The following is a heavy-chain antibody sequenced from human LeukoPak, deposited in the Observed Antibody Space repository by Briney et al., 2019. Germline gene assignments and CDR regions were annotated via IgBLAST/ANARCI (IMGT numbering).Heavy chain of an antibody. Sequence: PSETLSLTCSVSGASISSHYWNWIRHPPGKELEWIGYIFHSGNTKSNPSLTGRVTMSVDTSKMQISLKLTSVTAADTAVYYCAYYGSGTFDAFDIWGQGTMVTVSS. D-gene: IGHD3-10*01. J-gene: IGHJ3*02. V-gene: IGHV4-59*11. CDR2: IFHSGNT. CDR1: GASISSHY. CDR3: AYYGSGTFDAFDI.